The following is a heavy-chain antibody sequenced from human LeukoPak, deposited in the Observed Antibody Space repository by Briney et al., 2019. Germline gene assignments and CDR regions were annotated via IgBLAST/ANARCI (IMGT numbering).Heavy chain of an antibody. CDR2: INYSGST. D-gene: IGHD1-26*01. J-gene: IGHJ4*02. CDR1: GGSISSTLYY. CDR3: ARDSLGAGTVGATSGY. V-gene: IGHV4-39*02. Sequence: PSETLSLTCTVSGGSISSTLYYWGWIRQPPGKGLEWIGSINYSGSTYYNPSLKSRVTISVDTSKNQFSLKLSSVTAADTAVYYCARDSLGAGTVGATSGYWGQGTLVTVSS.